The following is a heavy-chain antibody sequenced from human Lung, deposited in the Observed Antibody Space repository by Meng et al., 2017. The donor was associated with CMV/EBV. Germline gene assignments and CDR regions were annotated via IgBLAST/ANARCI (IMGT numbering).Heavy chain of an antibody. J-gene: IGHJ6*02. D-gene: IGHD2-2*01. CDR1: GFTFSDYG. CDR2: ISFDGNEK. CDR3: ARAMRGPYCTSTNCPTANYYNYGREV. Sequence: GGSLRLSCAASGFTFSDYGVHWVRQAPGKGLEWVTVISFDGNEKYYADPVKGRFTISRDNSKNTLSLQMNSLRPEDTAVYYCARAMRGPYCTSTNCPTANYYNYGREVGGQGTXVTVSS. V-gene: IGHV3-30*04.